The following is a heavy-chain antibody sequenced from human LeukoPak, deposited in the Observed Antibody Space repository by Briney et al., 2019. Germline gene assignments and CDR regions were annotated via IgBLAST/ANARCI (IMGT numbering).Heavy chain of an antibody. CDR3: ARYSIPIGSSGRFDY. CDR1: GGSFSGYY. D-gene: IGHD6-6*01. J-gene: IGHJ4*02. V-gene: IGHV4-34*01. CDR2: INHSGST. Sequence: SETLSLTCAVYGGSFSGYYWSWIRQPPGKGLEWIGEINHSGSTNYNPSLKSRVTISADTSKNQFSLKLSSVTAADTAVYYCARYSIPIGSSGRFDYWGQGTLVTVSS.